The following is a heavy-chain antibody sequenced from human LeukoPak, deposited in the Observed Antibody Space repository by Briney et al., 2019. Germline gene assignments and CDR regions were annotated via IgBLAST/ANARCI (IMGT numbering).Heavy chain of an antibody. Sequence: PGGSLRLSCAASGFTFSSYAMHWVRQAPGKGLEWVAVISYDGSNKYYADSVKGRFTISRDNSKNTLYLQMNSLRAEDTAVYYCARESSSGYPDYWGQGTLVTVSS. V-gene: IGHV3-30-3*01. J-gene: IGHJ4*02. CDR3: ARESSSGYPDY. D-gene: IGHD3-22*01. CDR2: ISYDGSNK. CDR1: GFTFSSYA.